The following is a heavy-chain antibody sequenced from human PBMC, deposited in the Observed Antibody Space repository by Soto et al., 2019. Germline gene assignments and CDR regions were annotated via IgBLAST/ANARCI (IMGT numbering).Heavy chain of an antibody. CDR1: GFTFSNYN. CDR3: AREGALKPFSS. Sequence: LRLSCVASGFTFSNYNMNWVRQAPGKGLEWVSHISGSSIYIHYADSVRGRFTISRDNAKNSVYLPMDSLRVEDTAVYYCAREGALKPFSSWGQGALVTVSS. CDR2: ISGSSIYI. V-gene: IGHV3-21*01. J-gene: IGHJ5*02.